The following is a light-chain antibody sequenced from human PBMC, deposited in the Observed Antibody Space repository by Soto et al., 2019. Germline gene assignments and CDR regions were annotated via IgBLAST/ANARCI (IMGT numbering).Light chain of an antibody. CDR3: QTWGTGIQV. V-gene: IGLV4-69*01. J-gene: IGLJ3*02. CDR2: VNSDGSH. CDR1: SGHSSYA. Sequence: QLVLTQSPSASASLGASVKLTCTLSSGHSSYAIAWHQQQPEKGPRYLMKVNSDGSHIKGDGIPDRFSGSSSGAERYLTISSLQSEDEADYHCQTWGTGIQVFGGGTKLTVL.